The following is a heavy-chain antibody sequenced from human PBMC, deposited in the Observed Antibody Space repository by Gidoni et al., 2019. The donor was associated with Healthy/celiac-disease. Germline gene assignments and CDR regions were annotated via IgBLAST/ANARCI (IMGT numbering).Heavy chain of an antibody. Sequence: EVQLLDSGGVLVQPGGSLCLSCPASGFTFSSYAMSWVRQAPGKGLEWGSDISGSGGSTYYADSVKGRFTIYRDNSKNTLDLQMNSLRAEDTAVYYCAKVGGRYQLVFTHVWGQGTLVTVSS. J-gene: IGHJ4*02. CDR2: ISGSGGST. CDR3: AKVGGRYQLVFTHV. V-gene: IGHV3-23*01. CDR1: GFTFSSYA. D-gene: IGHD2-2*01.